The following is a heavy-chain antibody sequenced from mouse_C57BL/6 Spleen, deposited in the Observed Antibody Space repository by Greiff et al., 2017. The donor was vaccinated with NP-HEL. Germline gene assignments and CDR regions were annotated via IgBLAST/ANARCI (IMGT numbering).Heavy chain of an antibody. CDR2: IHPNSGST. J-gene: IGHJ4*01. CDR1: GYTFTSYW. V-gene: IGHV1-64*01. D-gene: IGHD2-2*01. CDR3: ARTVTTRLYAMDY. Sequence: QVQLQQPGAELVKPGASVKLSCKASGYTFTSYWMHWVKQRPGQGLEWIGMIHPNSGSTNYNEKFKSKATLTVDKSSSTAYMQLSSLTSEDSAVYYCARTVTTRLYAMDYWGQRTSVTVSS.